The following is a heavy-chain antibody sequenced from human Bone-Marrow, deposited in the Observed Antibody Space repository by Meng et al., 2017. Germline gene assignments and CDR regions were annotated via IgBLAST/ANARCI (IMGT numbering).Heavy chain of an antibody. D-gene: IGHD6-13*01. Sequence: QVQLVQSGAEVKKPGASVKVSCKAAAYTSTSNDINRVRQATGQGLEWMGWMNPNSGNTGYAQKFLGRVTLTRDTSINTAYMEVRGLRFDDTAVYYCVRGNSASSSWYGWSELDYWGQGALVTVSS. J-gene: IGHJ4*02. CDR2: MNPNSGNT. V-gene: IGHV1-8*02. CDR3: VRGNSASSSWYGWSELDY. CDR1: AYTSTSND.